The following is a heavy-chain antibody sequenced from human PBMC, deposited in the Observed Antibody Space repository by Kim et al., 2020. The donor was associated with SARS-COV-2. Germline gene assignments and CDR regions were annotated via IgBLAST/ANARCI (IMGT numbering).Heavy chain of an antibody. J-gene: IGHJ6*02. V-gene: IGHV1-18*01. CDR3: ARDSYNWNQQNYYYGMDV. Sequence: ASVKVSCKASGYTFTSYGISWVRQAPGQGLEWMGWISAYNGNTNYAQKLQGRVTMTTDTSTSTAYMELRSLRSDDTAVYYCARDSYNWNQQNYYYGMDVWGQGTTVTVSS. D-gene: IGHD1-1*01. CDR2: ISAYNGNT. CDR1: GYTFTSYG.